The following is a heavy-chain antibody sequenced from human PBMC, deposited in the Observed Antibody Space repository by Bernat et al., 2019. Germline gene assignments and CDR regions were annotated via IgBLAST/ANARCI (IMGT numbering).Heavy chain of an antibody. D-gene: IGHD3-10*01. CDR3: ARGQKLHDGSGNFDY. CDR2: IYYSGNT. V-gene: IGHV4-59*01. Sequence: QVQLQESGPGLVKPSETLSLTCTVSGGSISSYYWSWIRQPPGKGLEWIGYIYYSGNTNYNPSLKSRVTISVDTSKNQFSLKLSSVTAADTAVYYCARGQKLHDGSGNFDYWGQGALVTVSS. CDR1: GGSISSYY. J-gene: IGHJ4*02.